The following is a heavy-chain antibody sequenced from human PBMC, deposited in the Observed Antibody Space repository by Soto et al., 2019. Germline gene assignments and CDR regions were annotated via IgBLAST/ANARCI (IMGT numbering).Heavy chain of an antibody. Sequence: PSQTLSLTCAISGDSVSSTSTAWSWIRQSPSRGLEWLGRTYYRSKWCSDYAVSVKSRITINPDTSKNQFSLQLNSVTPEDTAVYYCARGSYYSGWVWGQGTLVTVS. J-gene: IGHJ4*02. CDR1: GDSVSSTSTA. V-gene: IGHV6-1*01. CDR2: TYYRSKWCS. CDR3: ARGSYYSGWV. D-gene: IGHD6-19*01.